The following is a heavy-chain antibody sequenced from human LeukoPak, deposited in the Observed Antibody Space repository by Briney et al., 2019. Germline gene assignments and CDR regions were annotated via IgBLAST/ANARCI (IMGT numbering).Heavy chain of an antibody. J-gene: IGHJ4*02. CDR3: ARLVSAYYYGFDF. Sequence: SETLSLTCTVSGGSISSGGYYWSWIRQHPGKGLEWIGYIYYSGSTYYNPSLNSRVNISVETSETQFPLHLSSVTAADTAVYYCARLVSAYYYGFDFWGQGILVTVSS. CDR1: GGSISSGGYY. CDR2: IYYSGST. V-gene: IGHV4-31*03. D-gene: IGHD3-22*01.